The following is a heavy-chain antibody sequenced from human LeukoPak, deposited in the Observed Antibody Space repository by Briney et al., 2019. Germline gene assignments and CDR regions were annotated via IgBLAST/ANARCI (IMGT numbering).Heavy chain of an antibody. CDR3: ARVGTQWLVPGQGNFDY. CDR1: GFTLSTYS. V-gene: IGHV3-21*01. CDR2: ISSGSSFI. J-gene: IGHJ4*02. D-gene: IGHD6-19*01. Sequence: GGSLRLSCAASGFTLSTYSMNWVCQAPGKGLEWVSSISSGSSFIYYADSVKGRFTISRDNAKNSLFLQMNSLRAEDTAVYYCARVGTQWLVPGQGNFDYWGQGTLVTVSS.